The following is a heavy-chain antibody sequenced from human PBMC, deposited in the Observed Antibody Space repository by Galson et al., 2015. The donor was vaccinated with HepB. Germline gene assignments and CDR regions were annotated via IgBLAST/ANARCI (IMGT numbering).Heavy chain of an antibody. CDR3: TTEMRLILIQSCFDC. CDR1: GFIFTNAW. D-gene: IGHD2-21*02. V-gene: IGHV3-15*01. J-gene: IGHJ4*02. CDR2: IKSNSDGGTS. Sequence: SLRLSCAASGFIFTNAWMTWVRQAPGKGLEWVGRIKSNSDGGTSDYAATVNGRFSISRDDSKNTLFLQMSSLSIEDTGVYFCTTEMRLILIQSCFDCWGQGTLVTVSS.